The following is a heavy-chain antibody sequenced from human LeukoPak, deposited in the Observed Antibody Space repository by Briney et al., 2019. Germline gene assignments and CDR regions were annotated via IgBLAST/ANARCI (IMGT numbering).Heavy chain of an antibody. Sequence: SVKVSCKASGGTSSSYAISWVRQAPGQGLEWMGGIIPIFGTANYAQKFQGRVTITADESTSTAYMELSSLRSEDTAVYYCARVVVTAIHYYGMDVWGQGTTVTVSS. J-gene: IGHJ6*02. D-gene: IGHD2-21*02. CDR3: ARVVVTAIHYYGMDV. CDR1: GGTSSSYA. V-gene: IGHV1-69*13. CDR2: IIPIFGTA.